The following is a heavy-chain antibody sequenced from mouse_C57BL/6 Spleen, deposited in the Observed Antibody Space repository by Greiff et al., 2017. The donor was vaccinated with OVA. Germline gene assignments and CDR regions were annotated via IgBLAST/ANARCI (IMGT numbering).Heavy chain of an antibody. CDR2: ISDGGSYT. CDR1: GFTFSSYA. Sequence: EVKVVESGGGLVKPGGSLKLSCAASGFTFSSYAMSWVRQTPEKRLEWVATISDGGSYTYYPDNVKGRFTISRDNAKNNLYLQMSHLKSEDTAMYYCASLYYDYDKYYFDYWGQGTTLTVSS. J-gene: IGHJ2*01. V-gene: IGHV5-4*03. CDR3: ASLYYDYDKYYFDY. D-gene: IGHD2-4*01.